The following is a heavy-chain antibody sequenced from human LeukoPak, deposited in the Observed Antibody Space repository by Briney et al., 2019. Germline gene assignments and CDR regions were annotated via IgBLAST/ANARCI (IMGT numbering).Heavy chain of an antibody. Sequence: GGSLRLSCAASGFTFSSYAMSWVRQAPGKGLEWVSTISASGDNTYNADSVKGRFTISRDNSKNTLYLQMSSLRAEDTAIYYCAKFHMAAGTVDYFDCWGQGTLVMVSS. CDR2: ISASGDNT. D-gene: IGHD6-13*01. J-gene: IGHJ4*02. V-gene: IGHV3-23*01. CDR1: GFTFSSYA. CDR3: AKFHMAAGTVDYFDC.